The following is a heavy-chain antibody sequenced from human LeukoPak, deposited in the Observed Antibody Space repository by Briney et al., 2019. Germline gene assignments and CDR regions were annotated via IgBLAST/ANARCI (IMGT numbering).Heavy chain of an antibody. V-gene: IGHV3-21*01. D-gene: IGHD4-11*01. CDR1: GFTFSSYS. CDR2: IRSSSSYI. Sequence: PGGSLRLSCAASGFTFSSYSMNWVRQAPGKGLEWVSSIRSSSSYIYYADSMKGRFTISRDNAKNSLYLQMNSLRAEDTAVYYCARGHSNQYYYYYMDVWGKGTTVTVSS. J-gene: IGHJ6*03. CDR3: ARGHSNQYYYYYMDV.